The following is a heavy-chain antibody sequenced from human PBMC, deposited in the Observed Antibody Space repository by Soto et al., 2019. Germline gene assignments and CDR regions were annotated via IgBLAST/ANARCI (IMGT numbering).Heavy chain of an antibody. D-gene: IGHD2-15*01. V-gene: IGHV1-8*01. Sequence: QVQLVQSGAEVKKPGASVKVSCKASGYTFTSYDINWVRQATGQGLEWMGWMNPNSGNTGYAQKFQGRGTMTRNTSVSTAYMELRSLRAEDTAMYYCARGLAWSWSLDPWGQGTLGTVSS. J-gene: IGHJ5*02. CDR3: ARGLAWSWSLDP. CDR2: MNPNSGNT. CDR1: GYTFTSYD.